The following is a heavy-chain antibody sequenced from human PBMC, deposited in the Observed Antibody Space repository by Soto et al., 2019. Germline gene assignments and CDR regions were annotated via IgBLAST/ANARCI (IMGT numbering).Heavy chain of an antibody. V-gene: IGHV5-51*01. D-gene: IGHD3-10*01. J-gene: IGHJ4*01. Sequence: PGESLKISCKGSGYSFTSYWIGWVRQMPGKGLEWMGIIYPGDSDTRYSPSFQGQVTISVDKSLNTAYVQWSSLKASGTAIYYCSLPRHYHGAAFDSWGHGTLVTVSS. CDR3: SLPRHYHGAAFDS. CDR2: IYPGDSDT. CDR1: GYSFTSYW.